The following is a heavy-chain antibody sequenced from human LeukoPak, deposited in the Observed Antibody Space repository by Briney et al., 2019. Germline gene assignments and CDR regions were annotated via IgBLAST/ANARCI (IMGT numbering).Heavy chain of an antibody. V-gene: IGHV3-48*04. CDR2: ISTSSSTI. CDR3: VRGFHYGLDV. CDR1: GFTSSKYW. J-gene: IGHJ6*02. D-gene: IGHD3-10*01. Sequence: PGGSLRLSCAGSGFTSSKYWMSWVRQAPGKGLDWVSYISTSSSTIYYADSVKGRFTISRDNAKNSLSLEMNSLRAEDTAVYYCVRGFHYGLDVWGQGTTVTVSS.